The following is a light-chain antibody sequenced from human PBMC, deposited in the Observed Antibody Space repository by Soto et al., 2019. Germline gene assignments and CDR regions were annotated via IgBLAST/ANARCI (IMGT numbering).Light chain of an antibody. J-gene: IGLJ1*01. CDR1: SSDVGGYNY. V-gene: IGLV2-14*01. CDR3: SSYTSSSTSYV. Sequence: QSALTQPASVSGSPGQSITISCTGTSSDVGGYNYVSWYQQHPGKAPKLMIYDVRNRPSGVSNRLSGSKSGNTASLTISGLQAEDEADYYCSSYTSSSTSYVFGTGTKLTVL. CDR2: DVR.